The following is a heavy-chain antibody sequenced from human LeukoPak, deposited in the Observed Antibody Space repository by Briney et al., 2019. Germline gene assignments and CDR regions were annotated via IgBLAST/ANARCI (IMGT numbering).Heavy chain of an antibody. V-gene: IGHV4-59*12. CDR1: GGSISSYY. CDR2: IYYSGST. CDR3: ARGPRDTSGWWGWFDT. D-gene: IGHD6-19*01. Sequence: SETLSLTCTVSGGSISSYYWSWIRQPPGKGLEWIGYIYYSGSTNYNPSLKSRVTISVDTSKNQFSLKVTSVTAADTSVYYCARGPRDTSGWWGWFDTWGQGNLVSVSS. J-gene: IGHJ5*02.